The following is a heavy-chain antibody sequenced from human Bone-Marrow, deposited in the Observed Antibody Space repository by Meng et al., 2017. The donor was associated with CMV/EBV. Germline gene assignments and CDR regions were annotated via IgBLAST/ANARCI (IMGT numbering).Heavy chain of an antibody. CDR1: GFTFSSYG. J-gene: IGHJ6*02. CDR3: AKDRWFGDPDGGYYYYGMDV. CDR2: IRYDGSNK. D-gene: IGHD3-10*01. Sequence: GSLKISCAASGFTFSSYGMHWVRQAPGKGLEWVAFIRYDGSNKYYADSVKGRFTISRDNSKNTLYLQMNSLRAEDTAVYYCAKDRWFGDPDGGYYYYGMDVWGQGTTVTVSS. V-gene: IGHV3-30*02.